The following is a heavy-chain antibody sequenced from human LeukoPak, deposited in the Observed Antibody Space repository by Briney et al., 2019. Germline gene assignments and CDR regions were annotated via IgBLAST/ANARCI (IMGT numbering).Heavy chain of an antibody. D-gene: IGHD3-22*01. CDR1: GGSISSSNW. V-gene: IGHV4-4*02. J-gene: IGHJ4*02. CDR3: ARGGSGYYDAMSLDY. Sequence: PSGTLSLTCAVSGGSISSSNWWSWVRPPPGKGLEWIGEIYHSGSANYNPSLKSRVTISVDKSKNQFSLKLSSVTAADTAVYYCARGGSGYYDAMSLDYWGQGTLVTVSS. CDR2: IYHSGSA.